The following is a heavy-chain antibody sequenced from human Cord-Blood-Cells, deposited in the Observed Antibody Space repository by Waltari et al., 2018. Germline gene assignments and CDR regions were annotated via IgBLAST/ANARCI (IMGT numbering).Heavy chain of an antibody. CDR1: GYSFTSSW. CDR2: IYPGDSDT. Sequence: EVQLVQSGAEVKKPGESLKISCKGSGYSFTSSWIGWVRQMPGKGLEWMGIIYPGDSDTRYSPSFQGQVTISADKSISTAYLQWSSLKASDTAMYYCARRASSYYYDSSGFSYWYFDLWGRGTLVTVSS. V-gene: IGHV5-51*01. D-gene: IGHD3-22*01. CDR3: ARRASSYYYDSSGFSYWYFDL. J-gene: IGHJ2*01.